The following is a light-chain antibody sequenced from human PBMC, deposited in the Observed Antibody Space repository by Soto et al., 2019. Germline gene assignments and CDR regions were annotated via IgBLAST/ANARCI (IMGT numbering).Light chain of an antibody. CDR3: CSYAGSYSVI. CDR1: SSDVGGYNY. CDR2: DVS. Sequence: QSALTQPRSVSESPGQSVTISCTGTSSDVGGYNYVSWYQQHPGKAPKLMIYDVSKRPSGVPDRFSGSKSGNTASLTISGLQDEDEADYYCCSYAGSYSVIFGGGTKLTVL. V-gene: IGLV2-11*01. J-gene: IGLJ2*01.